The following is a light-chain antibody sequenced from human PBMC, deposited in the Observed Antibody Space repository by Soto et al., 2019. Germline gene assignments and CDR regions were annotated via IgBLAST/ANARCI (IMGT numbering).Light chain of an antibody. V-gene: IGLV2-14*03. CDR2: DVS. CDR1: SSDVGGYNY. CDR3: SSYRTSNTRQIV. J-gene: IGLJ1*01. Sequence: QSALTQPASVSGYPGQSITISCTGTSSDVGGYNYVSWYQHHPGKAPKLMIYDVSNRPSGVSNRFSGSKSGNTASLSISGLQPEDEADYYCSSYRTSNTRQIVCGTGTKVTVL.